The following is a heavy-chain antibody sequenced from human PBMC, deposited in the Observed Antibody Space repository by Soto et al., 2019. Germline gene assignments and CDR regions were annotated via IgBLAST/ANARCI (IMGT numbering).Heavy chain of an antibody. V-gene: IGHV1-3*01. D-gene: IGHD3-3*02. J-gene: IGHJ6*03. CDR2: INAGNGNT. CDR1: GYTFTSYA. CDR3: ARDHFWSGYLHYYYYMDV. Sequence: ASVKVSCKASGYTFTSYAMHWVRQAPGQRLEWMGWINAGNGNTKYPQKFQGRVTITRDTSASTAYMELSSLRSEDTAVYYCARDHFWSGYLHYYYYMDVQGKPTTVTVSS.